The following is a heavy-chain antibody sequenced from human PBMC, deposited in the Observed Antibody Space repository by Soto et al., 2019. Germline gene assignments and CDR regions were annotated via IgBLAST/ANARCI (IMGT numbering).Heavy chain of an antibody. Sequence: SETLSLTCAVSGGSISIYYWSWIRQPPGKGLEWIGYIYYSGSTNYNPSLKSRVTISVDTSKDQFSLKLSSVTAADTAVYYCARDSGRDYYDSSGPKAQYYSSYGMDAWGQAATVTVST. V-gene: IGHV4-59*01. CDR3: ARDSGRDYYDSSGPKAQYYSSYGMDA. CDR1: GGSISIYY. D-gene: IGHD3-22*01. CDR2: IYYSGST. J-gene: IGHJ6*01.